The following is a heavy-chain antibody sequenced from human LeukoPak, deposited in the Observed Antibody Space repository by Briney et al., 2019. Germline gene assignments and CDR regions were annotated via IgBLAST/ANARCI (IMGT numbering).Heavy chain of an antibody. Sequence: PGGSLRLSCTASGFTFSTYAMTWVRQDPGTGLEWVSVISHGGDSAWYADSVKGRFTISRDNSKSTLFLQMNSLRADDTAIYYCAKGRSGWYEGLDYWGQGILVTVSS. D-gene: IGHD6-19*01. CDR2: ISHGGDSA. CDR3: AKGRSGWYEGLDY. J-gene: IGHJ4*02. V-gene: IGHV3-23*01. CDR1: GFTFSTYA.